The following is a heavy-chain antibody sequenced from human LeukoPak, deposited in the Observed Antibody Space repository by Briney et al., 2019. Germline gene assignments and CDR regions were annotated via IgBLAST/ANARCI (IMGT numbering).Heavy chain of an antibody. CDR2: IYYSGST. CDR1: GGSFSGYY. V-gene: IGHV4-39*01. J-gene: IGHJ5*02. CDR3: ARHPVAAAGTVWFDP. Sequence: PSETLSLTCAVYGGSFSGYYWGWIRQPPGKGLEWIGSIYYSGSTYYNPSLKSRVSISVDTSKNQFSLKLSSVTAADTAVYYCARHPVAAAGTVWFDPWGQGTLVTVSS. D-gene: IGHD6-13*01.